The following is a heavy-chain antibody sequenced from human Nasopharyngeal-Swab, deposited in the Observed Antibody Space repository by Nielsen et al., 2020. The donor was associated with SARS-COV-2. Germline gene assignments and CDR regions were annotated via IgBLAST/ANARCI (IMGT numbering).Heavy chain of an antibody. CDR1: GFTFSSYG. CDR3: ARVGSSWYGINYYYYMDV. D-gene: IGHD6-13*01. J-gene: IGHJ6*03. V-gene: IGHV3-33*01. Sequence: GGSLRLSCAASGFTFSSYGMHWVRQAPGKGLERVAVIWYDGSNKYYADSVKGRFTISRDNSKNTLYLQMNSLRAEDTAVYYCARVGSSWYGINYYYYMDVWGKGTTVTVSS. CDR2: IWYDGSNK.